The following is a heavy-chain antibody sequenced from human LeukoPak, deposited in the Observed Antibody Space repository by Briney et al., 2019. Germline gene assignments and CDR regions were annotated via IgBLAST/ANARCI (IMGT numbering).Heavy chain of an antibody. Sequence: GGSLGLSCAASGVTFRSYAMSWVRQAPGKGLEWVSAISGSGGSTYYADSVKGRFTISRDNSKNTLYLQMNSLRAEDTAVYYCAKDAGYYCSGGSCYRPWFDPWGQGTLVTVSS. CDR2: ISGSGGST. CDR3: AKDAGYYCSGGSCYRPWFDP. D-gene: IGHD2-15*01. J-gene: IGHJ5*02. CDR1: GVTFRSYA. V-gene: IGHV3-23*01.